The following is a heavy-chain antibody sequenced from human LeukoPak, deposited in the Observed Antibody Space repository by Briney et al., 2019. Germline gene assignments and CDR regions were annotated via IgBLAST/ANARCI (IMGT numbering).Heavy chain of an antibody. CDR2: IYHSGST. D-gene: IGHD3-22*01. V-gene: IGHV4-30-2*01. CDR3: ARAPINYYYDSSGYPYYYCYMDV. CDR1: GGSISSGGYY. Sequence: SQTLSLTCTVSGGSISSGGYYWSWIRQPPGKGLEWIGYIYHSGSTYYNPSLKSRVTISVDRSKNQFSLKLSSVTAADTAVYYCARAPINYYYDSSGYPYYYCYMDVWGKGTTVTVSS. J-gene: IGHJ6*03.